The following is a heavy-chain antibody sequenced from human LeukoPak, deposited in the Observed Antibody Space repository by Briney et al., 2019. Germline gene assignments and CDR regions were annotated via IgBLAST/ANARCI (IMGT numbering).Heavy chain of an antibody. Sequence: ASVKVSCKASGYTFTSYDINWVRQAAGQGLEWMGWMNPNSGNTGYAQKFQGRVTMTRNTSISTAYMELSSLRSEDTAVYYCARGTYYYDSSGGPSAFDIWGQGTMVTVSS. CDR1: GYTFTSYD. CDR3: ARGTYYYDSSGGPSAFDI. D-gene: IGHD3-22*01. CDR2: MNPNSGNT. J-gene: IGHJ3*02. V-gene: IGHV1-8*01.